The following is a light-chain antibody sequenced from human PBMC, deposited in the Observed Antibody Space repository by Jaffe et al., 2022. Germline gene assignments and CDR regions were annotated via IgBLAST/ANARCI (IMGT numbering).Light chain of an antibody. Sequence: VMTQSPLSLPVTPGEPASISCRSSQSLLHSNGYNYLDWYVQKPGQSPQLLIYLGSNRASGVPDRFSGSGSGTDFTLKISRVEAEDVGVYYCMQALQTPPYTFGQGTKLEIK. V-gene: IGKV2-28*01. CDR1: QSLLHSNGYNY. CDR2: LGS. CDR3: MQALQTPPYT. J-gene: IGKJ2*01.